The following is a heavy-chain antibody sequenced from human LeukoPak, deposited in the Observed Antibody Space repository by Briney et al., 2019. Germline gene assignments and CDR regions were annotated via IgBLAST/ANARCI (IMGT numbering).Heavy chain of an antibody. CDR1: EFTFSIYT. J-gene: IGHJ4*02. V-gene: IGHV3-30*04. D-gene: IGHD3-22*01. CDR3: ARDHPTYYYDSSGYYVFDY. Sequence: GGSLRLSCAASEFTFSIYTMHWFRQAPGKGLEWVAVISNDGGYINYADSVRGRFTISRDNSKNTLYLQMNSLRADDTAVYYCARDHPTYYYDSSGYYVFDYWGQGTLVTVSS. CDR2: ISNDGGYI.